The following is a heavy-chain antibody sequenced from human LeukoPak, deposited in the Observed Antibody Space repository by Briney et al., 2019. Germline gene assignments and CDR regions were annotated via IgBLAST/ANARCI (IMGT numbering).Heavy chain of an antibody. CDR3: ARHVYPGRSPKPPPFEI. Sequence: PSETLSLPCTVSGGPIHRYYGSWIRETTGKGLEWIGYIYFLGITIYRPSLNSRITISVDTPKIQFSLRLTSVTAADTAVYYCARHVYPGRSPKPPPFEIWGQGTMVTVSS. CDR1: GGPIHRYY. D-gene: IGHD5/OR15-5a*01. V-gene: IGHV4-59*08. CDR2: IYFLGIT. J-gene: IGHJ3*02.